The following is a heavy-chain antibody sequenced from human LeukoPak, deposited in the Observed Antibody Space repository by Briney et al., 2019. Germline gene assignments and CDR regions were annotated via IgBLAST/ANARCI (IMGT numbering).Heavy chain of an antibody. J-gene: IGHJ3*02. CDR1: GFTFSDYY. CDR2: ISSSGSTI. V-gene: IGHV3-11*01. CDR3: AKDVGGSYLFDAFDI. D-gene: IGHD1-26*01. Sequence: GGSLRLSCAASGFTFSDYYMSWIRQAPGKGLEWVSYISSSGSTIYYADSVKGRFTISRDNAKNSLYLQMNSLRAEDTAVYYCAKDVGGSYLFDAFDIWGQGTMVTVSS.